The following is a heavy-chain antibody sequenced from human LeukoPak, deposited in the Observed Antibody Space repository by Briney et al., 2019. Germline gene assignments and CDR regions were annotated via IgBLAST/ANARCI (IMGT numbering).Heavy chain of an antibody. Sequence: SEPLSLTCAVYGGSFSGYYWSWLRQPPGKGLEWIGEINHSGSTNYNPSLKSRVTISVDTSKNQVSLKLSSVTAADTAVYYCARGVGNLYDYYYYMDVGGKGTTVTVSS. CDR1: GGSFSGYY. D-gene: IGHD4-23*01. J-gene: IGHJ6*03. CDR3: ARGVGNLYDYYYYMDV. CDR2: INHSGST. V-gene: IGHV4-34*01.